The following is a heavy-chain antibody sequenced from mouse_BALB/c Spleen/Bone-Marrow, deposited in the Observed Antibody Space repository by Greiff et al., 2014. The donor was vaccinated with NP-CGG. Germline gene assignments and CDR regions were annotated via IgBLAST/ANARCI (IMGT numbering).Heavy chain of an antibody. CDR3: ARQRGYAYAMDY. CDR1: GFAFSGYD. Sequence: EVQGVESGGGLVKPGGSLKLSCAASGFAFSGYDMSWVRQTPEKRLEWVAYISSGGSNTYYPDTVKGRFTISRDNAKNTLYLRMNSLKSEDTAMYYCARQRGYAYAMDYWGQGTSVTVSS. J-gene: IGHJ4*01. D-gene: IGHD2-2*01. CDR2: ISSGGSNT. V-gene: IGHV5-12-1*01.